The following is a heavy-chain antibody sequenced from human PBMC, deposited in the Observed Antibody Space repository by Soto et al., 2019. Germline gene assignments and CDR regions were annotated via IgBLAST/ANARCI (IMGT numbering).Heavy chain of an antibody. CDR3: ARGRGSGSFYQLDY. D-gene: IGHD1-26*01. J-gene: IGHJ4*02. Sequence: QVQLVESGGGVVQPGRSLRLSCAASRFTFSNHGMHWVRQAPGKGLEWVARIYYDGSNEYYADSVKGRFTSSRDSSKNTLYLQMNSLRAEDTAVYYCARGRGSGSFYQLDYWGQGTLVTVSS. CDR1: RFTFSNHG. V-gene: IGHV3-33*01. CDR2: IYYDGSNE.